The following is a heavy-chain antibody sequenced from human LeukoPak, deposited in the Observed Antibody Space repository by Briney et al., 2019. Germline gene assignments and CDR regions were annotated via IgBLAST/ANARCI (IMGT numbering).Heavy chain of an antibody. CDR3: ARAYYDSSGYYYVTDAFDI. CDR1: GDSVSSNSAA. D-gene: IGHD3-22*01. CDR2: TYYRSKWYN. V-gene: IGHV6-1*01. Sequence: KASQTLSLTCAISGDSVSSNSAAWNWIRQSPSRGLEWLGRTYYRSKWYNDYAVSVKSRITINPDTSKNQFSLQLTSVTPEDTAVYYCARAYYDSSGYYYVTDAFDIWGQGTMVTVSS. J-gene: IGHJ3*02.